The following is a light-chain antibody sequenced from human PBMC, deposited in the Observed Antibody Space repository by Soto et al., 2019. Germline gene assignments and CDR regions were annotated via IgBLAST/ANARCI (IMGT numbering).Light chain of an antibody. CDR2: KES. CDR3: QHYRRYSEA. Sequence: IQSTQYPSTLSGSVGARVPITCRASQTISSWLAWYQQKPGKAPKLLSYKESTLKSGVPSRFSGSGYGTECTRTSSSLTPDACATYYCQHYRRYSEAFGQGTKVEIK. V-gene: IGKV1-5*03. J-gene: IGKJ1*01. CDR1: QTISSW.